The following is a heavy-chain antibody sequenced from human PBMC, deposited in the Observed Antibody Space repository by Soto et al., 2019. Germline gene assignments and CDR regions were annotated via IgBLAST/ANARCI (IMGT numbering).Heavy chain of an antibody. CDR3: AKGWDGGGGIDDYSGYDWGGVDY. CDR1: GFTFDDYA. J-gene: IGHJ4*02. V-gene: IGHV3-9*01. CDR2: ISWNSGSI. D-gene: IGHD5-12*01. Sequence: EVQLVESGGGLVQPGRSLRLSCAASGFTFDDYAMHWVRQAPGKGLEWVSGISWNSGSIGYADSVKGRFTISRDNAKNSLDLQVNSLRAEYTALYYCAKGWDGGGGIDDYSGYDWGGVDYWGQGTLVTVSS.